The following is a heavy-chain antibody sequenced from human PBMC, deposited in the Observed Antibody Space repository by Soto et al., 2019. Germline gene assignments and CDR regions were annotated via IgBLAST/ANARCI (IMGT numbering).Heavy chain of an antibody. CDR2: ISWNSGSI. CDR1: GFTFDDYA. V-gene: IGHV3-9*01. CDR3: AGGTVLVPAASGGMDV. Sequence: EVQLVESGGGLVQPGRSQRLSCAASGFTFDDYAMHWVRQAPGKGLEWVSGISWNSGSIGYADSVKGRFTISRDNAKNSLYLQMNSLRAEDTALYYCAGGTVLVPAASGGMDVWGQGTTVTVSS. D-gene: IGHD2-2*01. J-gene: IGHJ6*02.